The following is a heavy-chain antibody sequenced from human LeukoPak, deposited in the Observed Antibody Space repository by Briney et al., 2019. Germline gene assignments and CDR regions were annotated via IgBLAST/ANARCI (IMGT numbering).Heavy chain of an antibody. Sequence: PGGSLRLSCAASGFTFSSYGMHWVRQAPGKGLEWVAFIRYDGSNKYYADSVKGRFTISRDNSKNTLYLQINDLRVEDTAVYYCAKGLAWYIDYWGQGTLVTVSS. CDR2: IRYDGSNK. J-gene: IGHJ4*02. D-gene: IGHD3/OR15-3a*01. V-gene: IGHV3-30*02. CDR1: GFTFSSYG. CDR3: AKGLAWYIDY.